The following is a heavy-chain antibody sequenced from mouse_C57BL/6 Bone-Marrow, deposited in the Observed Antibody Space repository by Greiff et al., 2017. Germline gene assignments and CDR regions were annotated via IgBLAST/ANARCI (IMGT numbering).Heavy chain of an antibody. CDR3: ATKGLYYYGSSYYFDY. Sequence: QSGPGLVKPSQSLSLTCSVTGYSITSGYYWNWIRQFPGNKLEWMGYISYDGSNNYNPSLKNRISITRDTSKNQFFLKLNSVTTEDTATYYCATKGLYYYGSSYYFDYWGQGTTLTVSS. J-gene: IGHJ2*01. V-gene: IGHV3-6*01. CDR1: GYSITSGYY. D-gene: IGHD1-1*01. CDR2: ISYDGSN.